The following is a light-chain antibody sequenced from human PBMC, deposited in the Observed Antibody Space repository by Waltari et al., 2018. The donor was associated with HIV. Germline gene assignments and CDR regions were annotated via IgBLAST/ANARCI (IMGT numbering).Light chain of an antibody. V-gene: IGKV4-1*01. J-gene: IGKJ1*01. CDR3: QQYYTTPWT. CDR1: QSVLYSSNNKNY. CDR2: WAS. Sequence: SLGERATINCKSSQSVLYSSNNKNYLTWYQQKPGQPPKLLIYWASTRESGVPDRFSGSGSGTDFTLTISSLQAEDVAVYYCQQYYTTPWTFGQGTKVEIK.